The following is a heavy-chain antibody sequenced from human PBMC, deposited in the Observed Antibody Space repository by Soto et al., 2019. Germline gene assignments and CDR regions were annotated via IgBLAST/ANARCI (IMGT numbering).Heavy chain of an antibody. Sequence: SVKVSCKDSGXTFSTYASRWVRQAERQGVEWMGGIIPIYGTATYAQTLQGRLTMTTDTSTSTAYMELRSLTSDDTAVYYRARGSNDIDYSGQGTLVSVSS. CDR2: IIPIYGTA. CDR1: GXTFSTYA. J-gene: IGHJ4*02. V-gene: IGHV1-69*05. D-gene: IGHD1-1*01. CDR3: ARGSNDIDY.